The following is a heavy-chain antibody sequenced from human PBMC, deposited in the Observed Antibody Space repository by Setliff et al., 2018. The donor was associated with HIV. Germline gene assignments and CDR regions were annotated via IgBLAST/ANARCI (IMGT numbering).Heavy chain of an antibody. CDR3: AKDPLRGIAVAAH. D-gene: IGHD6-19*01. J-gene: IGHJ4*02. CDR2: ISGSGDGT. Sequence: PGGSLRLSCAASGFTFSSYAMSWVRQAPGEGLEWVSGISGSGDGTYYADSVKGRITISRDNAKNTLFLDMYRLRVEDAAVYYCAKDPLRGIAVAAHWGQGTLVTVSS. V-gene: IGHV3-23*01. CDR1: GFTFSSYA.